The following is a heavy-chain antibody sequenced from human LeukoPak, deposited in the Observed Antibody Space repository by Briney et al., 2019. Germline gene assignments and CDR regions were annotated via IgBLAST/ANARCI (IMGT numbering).Heavy chain of an antibody. V-gene: IGHV4-38-2*02. CDR2: IYNSGST. Sequence: SETLSLTCTVSGYSISSGYYWGWIRQAPGQGLEWIGSIYNSGSTYYNPSLKSRVTISVDMSKNQFSLKMSSVTAADTAVYYCARAYSSSWYWNWFDPWGQGTLVTVSS. J-gene: IGHJ5*02. CDR3: ARAYSSSWYWNWFDP. CDR1: GYSISSGYY. D-gene: IGHD6-13*01.